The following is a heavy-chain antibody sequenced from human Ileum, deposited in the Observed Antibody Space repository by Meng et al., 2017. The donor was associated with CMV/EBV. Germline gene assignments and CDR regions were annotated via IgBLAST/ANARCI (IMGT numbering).Heavy chain of an antibody. CDR2: INHSGST. V-gene: IGHV4-34*01. D-gene: IGHD1-7*01. CDR3: ARGRNNWNYYAFDI. J-gene: IGHJ3*02. CDR1: GGSFSTYY. Sequence: SETLSLTCAVYGGSFSTYYWSGIRQPPGKWREGIGEINHSGSTNYNPSLKSRVSISVDTSKNQISLKLSSVTAADTAVYYCARGRNNWNYYAFDIWGQGTLVTVSS.